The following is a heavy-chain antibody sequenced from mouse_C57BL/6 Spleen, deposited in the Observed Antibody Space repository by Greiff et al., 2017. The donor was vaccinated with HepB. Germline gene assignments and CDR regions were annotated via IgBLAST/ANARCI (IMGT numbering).Heavy chain of an antibody. V-gene: IGHV5-15*01. Sequence: EVKLMESGGGLVQPGGSLKLSCAASGFTFSDYGMAWVRQAPRKGPEWVAFISNLAYSIYYADTVTGRFTISRENAKNTLYLEMSSLRSEDTAMYYCARHSGLYFDYWGQGTTLTVSS. J-gene: IGHJ2*01. CDR2: ISNLAYSI. CDR1: GFTFSDYG. D-gene: IGHD3-2*02. CDR3: ARHSGLYFDY.